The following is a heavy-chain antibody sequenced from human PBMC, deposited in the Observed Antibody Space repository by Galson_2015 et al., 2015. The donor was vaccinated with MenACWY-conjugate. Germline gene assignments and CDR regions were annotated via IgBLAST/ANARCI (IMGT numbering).Heavy chain of an antibody. D-gene: IGHD3-22*01. V-gene: IGHV1-69*06. CDR3: ARDFADYYDSSGYVGYFDY. Sequence: SVKVSCKALGGTFSSYAFNWVRQAPGQGLEWMGGITPMFGTANYAQKLQGRVTITADKSTSTVYMELSSLTSEDTAVYYCARDFADYYDSSGYVGYFDYWGQGTLVTVSS. CDR1: GGTFSSYA. J-gene: IGHJ4*02. CDR2: ITPMFGTA.